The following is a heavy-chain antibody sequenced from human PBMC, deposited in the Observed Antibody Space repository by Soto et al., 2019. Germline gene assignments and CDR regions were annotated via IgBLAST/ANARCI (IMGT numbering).Heavy chain of an antibody. V-gene: IGHV1-46*01. CDR3: ARGLGLGDC. Sequence: QVQLVQSGAEVKKPGASVKVSCKASGYTFSSYYIHWVRQAPGQGLEWIGIINPNGGSTNYAQNFKGRLTVTKDTSTARAYMDLSALTSDDTAIYYYARGLGLGDCWGQGTLVTVSS. J-gene: IGHJ4*02. D-gene: IGHD3-9*01. CDR2: INPNGGST. CDR1: GYTFSSYY.